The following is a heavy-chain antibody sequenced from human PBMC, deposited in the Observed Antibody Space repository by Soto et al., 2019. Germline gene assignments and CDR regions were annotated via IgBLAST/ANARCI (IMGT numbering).Heavy chain of an antibody. CDR3: AHGSGWLFDH. V-gene: IGHV2-5*02. J-gene: IGHJ4*02. CDR2: IYWDDEN. D-gene: IGHD3-22*01. CDR1: GVSLSSRAVG. Sequence: QITLKESGPTLVKPTQTLTLNCTFSGVSLSSRAVGVGWIRQPPGKALEWLALIYWDDENHYSPSLRSRLTVTKDTSRNQVVLTMTNMDPVDTATYYCAHGSGWLFDHWGQGVLVTVSS.